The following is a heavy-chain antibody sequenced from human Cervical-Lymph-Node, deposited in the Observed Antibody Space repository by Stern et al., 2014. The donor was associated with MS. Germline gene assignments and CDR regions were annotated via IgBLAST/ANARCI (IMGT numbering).Heavy chain of an antibody. V-gene: IGHV3-9*01. J-gene: IGHJ6*02. CDR3: ARDLVLLVGSQTYYSGLDV. CDR2: ISWNSDSV. CDR1: GFTFNDYV. D-gene: IGHD3-10*01. Sequence: EVQLVQSGGDLVQPGGSLRLSCAASGFTFNDYVINWVRQAPEKGLEWVSGISWNSDSVAYADSVKGRFTISRDNAKNSVYLQMDSLRREDTALYYCARDLVLLVGSQTYYSGLDVWGQGTMVTVSS.